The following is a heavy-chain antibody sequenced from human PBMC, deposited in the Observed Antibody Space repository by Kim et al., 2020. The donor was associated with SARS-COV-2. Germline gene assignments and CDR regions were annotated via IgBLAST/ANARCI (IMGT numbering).Heavy chain of an antibody. CDR1: GFTFSNYG. V-gene: IGHV3-33*08. CDR2: IDYDGNAK. J-gene: IGHJ1*01. CDR3: VRDSNRFYYPDEYFQA. D-gene: IGHD3-16*02. Sequence: GGSLRLSCAASGFTFSNYGMHWVRQAPGKGLEWVARIDYDGNAKYYADSVKGRFIISTDRSQNTLYLQMNSQRAEDKAVYYCVRDSNRFYYPDEYFQAWGQGTLVTVSS.